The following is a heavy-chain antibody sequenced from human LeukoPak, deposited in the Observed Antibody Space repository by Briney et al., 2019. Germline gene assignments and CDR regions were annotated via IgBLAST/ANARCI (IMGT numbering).Heavy chain of an antibody. Sequence: GASVKVSCKASGGTFSSYAISWVRRAPGQGLEWMGGIIPIFGTANYAQKFQGRVTITADESTSTAYMELSSLRSEDTAVYYCARDLGSDSSGYYSKGGAFDIWGQGTMVTVSS. D-gene: IGHD3-22*01. CDR1: GGTFSSYA. J-gene: IGHJ3*02. CDR3: ARDLGSDSSGYYSKGGAFDI. V-gene: IGHV1-69*13. CDR2: IIPIFGTA.